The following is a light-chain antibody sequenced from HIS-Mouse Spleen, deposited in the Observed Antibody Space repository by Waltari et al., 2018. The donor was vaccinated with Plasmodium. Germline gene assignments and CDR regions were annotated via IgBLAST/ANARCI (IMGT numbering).Light chain of an antibody. CDR3: AAWDDSLSGRV. Sequence: QSVLTQPPSASGTPGQRVTISCSGSSSNIGSNYVYWYQQLPGTAPKRLIYRNNPPPSGVPDRVSGSKSGHSACLAISGLRSEDEADYYCAAWDDSLSGRVFGGGTKLTVL. J-gene: IGLJ3*02. V-gene: IGLV1-47*01. CDR1: SSNIGSNY. CDR2: RNN.